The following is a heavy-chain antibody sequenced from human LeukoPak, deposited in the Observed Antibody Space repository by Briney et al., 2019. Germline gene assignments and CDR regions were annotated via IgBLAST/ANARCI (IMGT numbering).Heavy chain of an antibody. Sequence: SETLSLTCTVSGGSVSSGTYYWNWIRQPPGKGLEWIGYIYYTGSTNYSPSLKSRVTISVDTSENQFSLKLSSVTAADTAVYYCARAYSSSSFYFDYWGQGTLVTVSS. CDR3: ARAYSSSSFYFDY. V-gene: IGHV4-61*01. CDR1: GGSVSSGTYY. J-gene: IGHJ4*02. CDR2: IYYTGST. D-gene: IGHD6-6*01.